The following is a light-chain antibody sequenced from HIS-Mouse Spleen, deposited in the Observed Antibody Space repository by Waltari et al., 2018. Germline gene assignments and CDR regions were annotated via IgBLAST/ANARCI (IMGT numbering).Light chain of an antibody. CDR2: DAS. CDR3: QQFNSYPYST. CDR1: QGISSA. J-gene: IGKJ4*01. Sequence: AIQLTQSPSSLSASVGYRVTITCRASQGISSALAWYQQKPGKAPKLLIYDASSLESGVPSRFSGSGSGTDFTLTISSLQPEDFATYYCQQFNSYPYSTFGGGTKVEIK. V-gene: IGKV1-13*02.